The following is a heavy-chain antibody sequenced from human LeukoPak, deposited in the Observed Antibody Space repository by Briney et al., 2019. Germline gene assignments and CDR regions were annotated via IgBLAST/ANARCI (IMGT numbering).Heavy chain of an antibody. CDR1: GFTFNDYY. Sequence: GGSLRLSCAASGFTFNDYYMSWFRQAPGKGLEWLSYINIGGINTHYADSVKGRFTISRDNAKKSLYLEMNNLRAEDTAVYYCATDGAGFDTWGQGVLVTVSS. CDR3: ATDGAGFDT. V-gene: IGHV3-11*01. CDR2: INIGGINT. J-gene: IGHJ5*02.